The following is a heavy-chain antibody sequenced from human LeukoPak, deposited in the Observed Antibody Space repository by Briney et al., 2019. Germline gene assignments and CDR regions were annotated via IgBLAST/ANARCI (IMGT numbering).Heavy chain of an antibody. CDR2: ISSDGNNI. Sequence: GGSLRLSCAASGFTFSNYWMHWVRQVPGKGLVWVSRISSDGNNIQYADSVKGRFTISRDNAKNTLYLQMNSLRVEDTAVYYCARIIVGATGIDYWGQGTLVTVSS. V-gene: IGHV3-74*01. J-gene: IGHJ4*02. D-gene: IGHD1-26*01. CDR1: GFTFSNYW. CDR3: ARIIVGATGIDY.